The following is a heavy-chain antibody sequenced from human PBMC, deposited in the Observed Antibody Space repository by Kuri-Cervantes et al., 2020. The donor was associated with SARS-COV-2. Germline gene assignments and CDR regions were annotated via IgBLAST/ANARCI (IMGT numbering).Heavy chain of an antibody. Sequence: ASVKVSCKASGYTFTSYYMHWVRQAPGQGLEWMGWISAYNGNTNYAQKLQDRVTMTTDTSTSTAYMELRSLRSDDTAVYYCARDLHRSEYQLDYWGQGTLVTVSS. CDR3: ARDLHRSEYQLDY. D-gene: IGHD2-2*01. CDR1: GYTFTSYY. J-gene: IGHJ4*02. V-gene: IGHV1-18*04. CDR2: ISAYNGNT.